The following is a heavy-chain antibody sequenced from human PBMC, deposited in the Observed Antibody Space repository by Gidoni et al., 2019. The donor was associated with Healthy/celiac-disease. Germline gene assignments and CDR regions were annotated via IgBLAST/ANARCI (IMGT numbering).Heavy chain of an antibody. D-gene: IGHD3-9*01. CDR3: AREHPYYDILTGRPSHFDY. CDR1: GFSLSTSGVG. Sequence: QITLKESGPTLVKPTQTLTLTCTFSGFSLSTSGVGVGWIRQPPGKALEWLALIYWDDDKRYSPSLKSRLTITKDTSKNQVVLTMTNMDPVDTATYYCAREHPYYDILTGRPSHFDYWGQGTLVTVSS. CDR2: IYWDDDK. J-gene: IGHJ4*02. V-gene: IGHV2-5*02.